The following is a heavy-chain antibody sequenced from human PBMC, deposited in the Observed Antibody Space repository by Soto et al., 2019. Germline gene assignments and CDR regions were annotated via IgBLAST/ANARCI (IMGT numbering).Heavy chain of an antibody. D-gene: IGHD6-19*01. Sequence: SETLSLTCTVSGASSRSYFWGWIRQLPGEGLEWIGYIYYSVSTNYNPSLKSRVTISVDTSTNQFSLKLSSVTAADTAVYYCARAMAGSGWWAWVDYWGQGTLVTVSS. CDR3: ARAMAGSGWWAWVDY. V-gene: IGHV4-59*01. J-gene: IGHJ4*02. CDR1: GASSRSYF. CDR2: IYYSVST.